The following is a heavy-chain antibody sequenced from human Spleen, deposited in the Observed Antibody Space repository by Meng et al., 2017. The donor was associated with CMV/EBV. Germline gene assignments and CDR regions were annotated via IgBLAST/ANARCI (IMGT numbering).Heavy chain of an antibody. D-gene: IGHD3-3*01. CDR3: ARVETLPNIYDFWSGYYPENYYYYGMDV. Sequence: LSLTCAASGFTFSSYSMNWVRQAPGKGLEWVSSISSSSSYIYYADSVKGRFTISRDNAKNSLYLQMNSLRAEDTAVYYCARVETLPNIYDFWSGYYPENYYYYGMDVWGQGTTVTVSS. V-gene: IGHV3-21*01. J-gene: IGHJ6*02. CDR2: ISSSSSYI. CDR1: GFTFSSYS.